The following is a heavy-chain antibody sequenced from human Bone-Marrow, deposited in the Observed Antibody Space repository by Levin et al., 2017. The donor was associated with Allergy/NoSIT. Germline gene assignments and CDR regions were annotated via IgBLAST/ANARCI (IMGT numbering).Heavy chain of an antibody. Sequence: KVSCLVSGSVIDFYIAWVRQKPGKGLEWMGLIYPGDSDTRYSPSFQGQVTMSVDKSSKTAYLSWSSLKASDTAMYYCARPGQYGISSPPEYWGQGTLVIVSS. V-gene: IGHV5-51*01. CDR1: GSVIDFY. J-gene: IGHJ4*02. CDR3: ARPGQYGISSPPEY. CDR2: IYPGDSDT. D-gene: IGHD6-6*01.